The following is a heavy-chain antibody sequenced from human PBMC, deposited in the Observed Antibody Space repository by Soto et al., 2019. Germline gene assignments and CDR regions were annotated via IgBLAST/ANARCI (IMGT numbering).Heavy chain of an antibody. Sequence: GGSLRLSCAASGFTVSSNYMSWVRQAPGKVLEWVSVIYSGGXTXXXXXXXVXXXXSXYNXXISXXXXXXXXXXXXTAVYYCARELDGIDVWGQGTTVTVSS. CDR3: ARELDGIDV. CDR2: IYSGGXT. CDR1: GFTVSSNY. J-gene: IGHJ6*02. V-gene: IGHV3-53*01.